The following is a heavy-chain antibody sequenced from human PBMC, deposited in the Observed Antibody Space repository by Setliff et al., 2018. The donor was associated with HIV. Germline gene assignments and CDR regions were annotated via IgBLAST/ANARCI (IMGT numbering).Heavy chain of an antibody. J-gene: IGHJ6*03. CDR2: IYSGDNST. CDR1: GFTFGRYA. CDR3: AKQAGYCSSTSCPSGRYMDV. V-gene: IGHV3-23*03. Sequence: GGSLRLSCTASGFTFGRYAMSWVRQAPGKGLEWVSGIYSGDNSTYYADSVKGRFTISRDNSKNTLYLQMNSLRADDTAVYHCAKQAGYCSSTSCPSGRYMDVWGKGTTVTVSS. D-gene: IGHD2-2*01.